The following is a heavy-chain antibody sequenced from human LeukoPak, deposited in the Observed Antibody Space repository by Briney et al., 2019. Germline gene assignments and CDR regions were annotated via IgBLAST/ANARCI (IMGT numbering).Heavy chain of an antibody. CDR1: GFTFRSCE. D-gene: IGHD2-21*02. V-gene: IGHV3-48*03. Sequence: PGGSLRLSCAASGFTFRSCELSWVRQAPAKGLEWVSYISSSGSIIYYADSVKGRFTISRDSAKNSLYLQMNSLRAEDTAVYYCARHDCHSNSDAFDVWGQGTMVTVSS. CDR3: ARHDCHSNSDAFDV. CDR2: ISSSGSII. J-gene: IGHJ3*01.